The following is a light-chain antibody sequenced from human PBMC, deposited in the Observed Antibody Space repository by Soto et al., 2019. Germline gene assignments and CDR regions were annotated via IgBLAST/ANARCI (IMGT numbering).Light chain of an antibody. CDR1: QSVSSSY. CDR2: GAS. Sequence: IVLTPSPSTPSLSPGERATPSCTASQSVSSSYLAWYQQKPGQAPRLLIYGASSRATGIPDRFSGSGSGTDFTLTISRLEPEDFAVYYCQHFSNSPSITFGQGTRLEIK. J-gene: IGKJ5*01. V-gene: IGKV3-20*01. CDR3: QHFSNSPSIT.